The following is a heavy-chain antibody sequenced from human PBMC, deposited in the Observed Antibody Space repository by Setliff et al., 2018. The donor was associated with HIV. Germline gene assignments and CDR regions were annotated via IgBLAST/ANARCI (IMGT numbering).Heavy chain of an antibody. CDR1: RGSISSSSYY. J-gene: IGHJ4*02. Sequence: PSETLSLTCTVSRGSISSSSYYWGWIRQPPGKGLEWIGEIYHRGNTNYNPSLKSRVTISVDTSKNQFSLKLMSVTAADTAVYYCARGDFRAVYDSSGFPFDYWGQGTLVTVSS. CDR3: ARGDFRAVYDSSGFPFDY. CDR2: IYHRGNT. D-gene: IGHD3-22*01. V-gene: IGHV4-39*07.